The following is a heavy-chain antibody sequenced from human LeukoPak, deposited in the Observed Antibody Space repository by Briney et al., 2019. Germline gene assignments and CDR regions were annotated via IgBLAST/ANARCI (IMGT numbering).Heavy chain of an antibody. CDR1: GGSFNGCY. J-gene: IGHJ4*02. D-gene: IGHD4-17*01. Sequence: KPSETLSLTCAVYGGSFNGCYWSWIRQPPGKGLEWIGEINHSGSTNYNPSLKSRVTISVDTSKNQFSLKLSSVTAADTAVYYCARGTTVTTNYFDYWGQGTLVTVSS. CDR2: INHSGST. CDR3: ARGTTVTTNYFDY. V-gene: IGHV4-34*01.